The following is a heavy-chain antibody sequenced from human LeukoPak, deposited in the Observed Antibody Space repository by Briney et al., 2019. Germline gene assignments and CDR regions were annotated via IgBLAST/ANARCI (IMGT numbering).Heavy chain of an antibody. CDR3: ARVRPWGATGYFDY. V-gene: IGHV3-66*01. Sequence: GGSLRLSCAASGFTVSSNYMSWVRQAPGKGLEWVSVIYSGGSTYYADSVKGRFTISRDNSKNTLYLQMNSLRAEDTAVYYCARVRPWGATGYFDYWGQGTLVTVSS. CDR2: IYSGGST. D-gene: IGHD1-26*01. CDR1: GFTVSSNY. J-gene: IGHJ4*02.